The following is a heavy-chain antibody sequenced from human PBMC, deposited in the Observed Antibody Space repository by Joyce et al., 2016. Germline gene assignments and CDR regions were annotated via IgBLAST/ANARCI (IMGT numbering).Heavy chain of an antibody. Sequence: QVQLVESGGGVVQPGRSLRLSCAASGFTFSSYAMHWVRQAPGKGLEWVALISYDGSNKDYADSVKGRFTISRDNSKNTLYLQMNSLRAEDTAVYYCARERGNPSAYNADYYYYDMDVWGQGTTVTVSS. V-gene: IGHV3-30*01. CDR2: ISYDGSNK. D-gene: IGHD1-1*01. CDR3: ARERGNPSAYNADYYYYDMDV. CDR1: GFTFSSYA. J-gene: IGHJ6*02.